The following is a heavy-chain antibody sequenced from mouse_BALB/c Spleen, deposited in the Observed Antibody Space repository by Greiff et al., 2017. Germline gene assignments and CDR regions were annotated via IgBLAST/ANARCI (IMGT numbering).Heavy chain of an antibody. Sequence: AAPGFDFSRYWMSWVRQAPGKGLEWIGEINPDSSTINYTPSLKDKFIISRDNAKNTLYLQMSKVRSEDTALYYCARKGEDGYYWYFDVWGAGTTVTVSS. CDR2: INPDSSTI. J-gene: IGHJ1*01. D-gene: IGHD2-3*01. CDR1: GFDFSRYW. CDR3: ARKGEDGYYWYFDV. V-gene: IGHV4-1*02.